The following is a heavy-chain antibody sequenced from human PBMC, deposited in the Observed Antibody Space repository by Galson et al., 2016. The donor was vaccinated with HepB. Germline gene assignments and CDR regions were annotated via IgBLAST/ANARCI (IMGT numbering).Heavy chain of an antibody. V-gene: IGHV3-23*01. D-gene: IGHD2-8*02. CDR2: ISGSGGNT. Sequence: SLRLSCAASGFTFSGYGMSWVRQAPRKGLEWVSGISGSGGNTYYADSVKGRFTISRDNSKNTLYPQMNSLRAEDTAVYYCARRRCTGGSCYSDYWGQGTLVTVSS. J-gene: IGHJ4*02. CDR1: GFTFSGYG. CDR3: ARRRCTGGSCYSDY.